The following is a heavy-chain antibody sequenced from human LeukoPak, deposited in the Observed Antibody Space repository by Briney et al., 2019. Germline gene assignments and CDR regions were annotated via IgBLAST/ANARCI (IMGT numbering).Heavy chain of an antibody. CDR1: GFTFSSYA. D-gene: IGHD6-19*01. CDR2: ISYDGSNK. CDR3: AKDLKSSGLNCYFDY. Sequence: PGGSLRLSCAASGFTFSSYAMHWVRQAPGKGLEWVAVISYDGSNKYYADSVKGRFTISRDNSKNTLYLQMNSLRAEDTALYYCAKDLKSSGLNCYFDYWGQGTLVTVSS. V-gene: IGHV3-30-3*01. J-gene: IGHJ4*02.